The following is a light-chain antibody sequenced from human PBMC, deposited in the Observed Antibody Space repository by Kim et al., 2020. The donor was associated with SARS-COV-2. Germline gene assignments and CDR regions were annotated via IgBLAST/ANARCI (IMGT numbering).Light chain of an antibody. CDR3: GTWDSSLSAGV. J-gene: IGLJ2*01. V-gene: IGLV1-51*01. CDR1: RSNIGNNY. Sequence: RKVTISCSGSRSNIGNNYLSWYQQLPGTAPQLLIYDNNKRPSGIPDRFSGSKSGTSATLGITGLQTGDEADYYCGTWDSSLSAGVFGGGTQLTVL. CDR2: DNN.